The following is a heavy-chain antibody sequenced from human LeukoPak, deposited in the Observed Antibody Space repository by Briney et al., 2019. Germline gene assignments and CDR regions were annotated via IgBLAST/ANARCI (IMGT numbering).Heavy chain of an antibody. CDR2: VNRDGSET. Sequence: GGSLRLSCTAFGFIFSNFAMHWVRQVPGRGPEWVANVNRDGSETYYLDSVKGRFAISRDNAKKSLYLQINTLRAEDTAVYYCVRGPHIAATSYWGQGTLVTVSS. CDR3: VRGPHIAATSY. J-gene: IGHJ4*02. D-gene: IGHD6-25*01. V-gene: IGHV3-7*03. CDR1: GFIFSNFA.